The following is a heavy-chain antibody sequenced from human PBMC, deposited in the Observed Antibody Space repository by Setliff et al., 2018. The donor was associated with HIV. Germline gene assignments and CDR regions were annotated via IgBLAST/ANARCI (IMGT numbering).Heavy chain of an antibody. CDR2: ISGSGVNT. J-gene: IGHJ6*03. V-gene: IGHV3-23*01. CDR1: GFTFSSYA. Sequence: GESLRLSCAASGFTFSSYAMNWVRQAPGKGLEWVSSISGSGVNTYYADSVKGRFTISRDNFKNTLYIQMNSLRAEDTAVYYCAKDGGGDYYYYYMDVWGKGTTVTVSS. D-gene: IGHD2-15*01. CDR3: AKDGGGDYYYYYMDV.